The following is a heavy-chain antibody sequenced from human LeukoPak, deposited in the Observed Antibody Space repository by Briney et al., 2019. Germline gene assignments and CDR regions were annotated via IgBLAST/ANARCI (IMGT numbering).Heavy chain of an antibody. J-gene: IGHJ4*02. CDR3: ATSQRVVVPAVFVDY. CDR2: IKRDDSEK. Sequence: GGSLRLSCAASGFMFSRYWMSWVRQAPGKGLEWVANIKRDDSEKYYVDSVNGRFTISRDNAKNSLYLQMNSLRAEDTAVYYCATSQRVVVPAVFVDYWGQGTLVTVSA. CDR1: GFMFSRYW. V-gene: IGHV3-7*01. D-gene: IGHD2-2*01.